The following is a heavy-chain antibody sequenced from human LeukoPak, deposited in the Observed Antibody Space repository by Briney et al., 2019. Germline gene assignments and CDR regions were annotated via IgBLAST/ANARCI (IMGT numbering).Heavy chain of an antibody. J-gene: IGHJ4*02. V-gene: IGHV4-38-2*02. CDR1: GYSTSSNYY. Sequence: SETLSLTCAVSGYSTSSNYYWGWIRQPPGKGLEWIGCFYHSGNTYYNPSLKSRVTISVDTSKNQFSLKLSSVTAADTAVYYCAREHFDYWGQGALVTVSS. CDR3: AREHFDY. CDR2: FYHSGNT.